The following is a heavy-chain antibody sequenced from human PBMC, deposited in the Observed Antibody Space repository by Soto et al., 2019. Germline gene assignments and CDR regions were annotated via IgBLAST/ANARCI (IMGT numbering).Heavy chain of an antibody. CDR3: ARSPDILTGYYRPQRHYYMDV. V-gene: IGHV3-13*01. CDR2: IGTAGDT. D-gene: IGHD3-9*01. J-gene: IGHJ6*03. Sequence: EVQLVESGGGLVQPGGSLRLSCAASGFTFSSYDMHWVRQATGKGLAWVSAIGTAGDTYYPGSVKGRFTISRENAKNSLYLQMNSLRAGDTAVYYCARSPDILTGYYRPQRHYYMDVWGKGTTVTVSS. CDR1: GFTFSSYD.